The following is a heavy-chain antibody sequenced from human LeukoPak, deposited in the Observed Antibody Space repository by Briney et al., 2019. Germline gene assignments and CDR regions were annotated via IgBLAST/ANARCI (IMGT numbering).Heavy chain of an antibody. V-gene: IGHV4-39*01. D-gene: IGHD6-13*01. CDR2: IYYSGST. Sequence: SETLSLTCTVSGGSISSSSYYWGWIRQPPGKGLEWIGSIYYSGSTYYNPSLKSRVTISVDTSKNQFSLKLSSVTAADTAVYCCARRGHSSHGYWYFDLWGRGTLVTVSS. CDR3: ARRGHSSHGYWYFDL. J-gene: IGHJ2*01. CDR1: GGSISSSSYY.